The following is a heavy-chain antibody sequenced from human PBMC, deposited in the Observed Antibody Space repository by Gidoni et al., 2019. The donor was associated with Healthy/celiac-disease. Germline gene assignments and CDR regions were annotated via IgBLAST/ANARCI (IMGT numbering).Heavy chain of an antibody. V-gene: IGHV3-20*04. CDR3: ARETAYYYGSWSYLVI. D-gene: IGHD3-10*01. Sequence: SRTCADYGFTFAAYGMSWVRQAPGKGLELVSGINWNGGSTVYADAVKGLFTISRDNVQTSLHLQMNSPTAADTALYYCARETAYYYGSWSYLVIWGQGTLVTVSS. CDR1: GFTFAAYG. CDR2: INWNGGST. J-gene: IGHJ4*02.